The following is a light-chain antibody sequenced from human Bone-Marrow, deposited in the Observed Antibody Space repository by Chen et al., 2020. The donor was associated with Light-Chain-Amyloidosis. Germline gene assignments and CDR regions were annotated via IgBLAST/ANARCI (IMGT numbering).Light chain of an antibody. Sequence: SALTQPSSVSVAPAQPATNACGGNNIGSTSVHWYQQTPGQATLLVVYDDSDRPSGIPERLSGSNSGNTATLTISRVEAGDEADYCCQVWDRSSDRPVFGGGTKLTVL. CDR2: DDS. CDR1: NIGSTS. CDR3: QVWDRSSDRPV. J-gene: IGLJ3*02. V-gene: IGLV3-21*02.